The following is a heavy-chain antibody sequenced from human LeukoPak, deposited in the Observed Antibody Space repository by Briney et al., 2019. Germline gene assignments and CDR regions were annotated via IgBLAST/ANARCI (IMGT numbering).Heavy chain of an antibody. J-gene: IGHJ4*02. CDR2: IYYTGST. CDR1: GGSMSTYY. CDR3: AGMRITTPTVRTLDY. V-gene: IGHV4-59*01. Sequence: SETLSLTCTVSGGSMSTYYWTWIRQPPGKGLEGIGFIYYTGSTNYNPSLKSPVTISVDTSKNQFSLKLSSVTAADTAVYYCAGMRITTPTVRTLDYWGQGTLVTVSS. D-gene: IGHD1-14*01.